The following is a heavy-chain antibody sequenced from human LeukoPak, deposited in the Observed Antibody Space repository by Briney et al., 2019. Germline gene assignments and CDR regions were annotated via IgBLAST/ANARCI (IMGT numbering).Heavy chain of an antibody. Sequence: GGSLRLSCAASGFSISSYAMGWVRQAPGKGLERVSGISGSGGSTYYADPVKGRFTISRDNSKNTLYLQMNSLRAEDTAVYYCAKGPGRYYGSGSYPLFDYWGQGTLVTVSS. J-gene: IGHJ4*02. CDR3: AKGPGRYYGSGSYPLFDY. CDR2: ISGSGGST. V-gene: IGHV3-23*01. CDR1: GFSISSYA. D-gene: IGHD3-10*01.